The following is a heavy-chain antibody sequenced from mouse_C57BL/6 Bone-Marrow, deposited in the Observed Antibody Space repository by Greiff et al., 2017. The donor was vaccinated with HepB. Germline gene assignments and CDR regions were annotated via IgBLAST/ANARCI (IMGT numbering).Heavy chain of an antibody. CDR3: ASGHYGSSYDPPDY. Sequence: EVKLMESGAELVKPGASVKLSCTASGFNIKDYYMHWVKQRTEQGLEWIGRIDPEDGETKYAPKFQGKATITADTSSNTAYLQLSSLTSEDTAVYYCASGHYGSSYDPPDYWGQGTTLTVSS. CDR1: GFNIKDYY. CDR2: IDPEDGET. D-gene: IGHD1-1*01. J-gene: IGHJ2*01. V-gene: IGHV14-2*01.